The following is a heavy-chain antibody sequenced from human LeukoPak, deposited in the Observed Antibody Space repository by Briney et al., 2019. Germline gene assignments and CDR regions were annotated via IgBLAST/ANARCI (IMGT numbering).Heavy chain of an antibody. CDR1: GFTFSSYA. V-gene: IGHV3-23*01. CDR3: AKGSYYDSSGSFYFDY. Sequence: GGSLRLSCAASGFTFSSYAMSWVRQVPGKGLEWVSGISGSGDNTYYADSVKGRFTISRDNSKNTLYVQVNSLGTEDTAAYYCAKGSYYDSSGSFYFDYWGQGTLVTVSS. D-gene: IGHD3-22*01. CDR2: ISGSGDNT. J-gene: IGHJ4*02.